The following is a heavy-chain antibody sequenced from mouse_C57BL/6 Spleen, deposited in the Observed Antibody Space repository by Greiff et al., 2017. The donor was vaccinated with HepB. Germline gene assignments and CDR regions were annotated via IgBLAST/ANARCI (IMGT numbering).Heavy chain of an antibody. CDR3: ARGITTVLDY. CDR1: GYTFTSYW. J-gene: IGHJ2*01. D-gene: IGHD1-1*01. Sequence: QVQLQQSGAELVKPGASVKMSCKASGYTFTSYWITWVKQRPGQGLEWIGDIYPGSGSTNYNEKFKSKATLTVYTSSSTAYMQLSSLTSEDSAVYYCARGITTVLDYWGQGTTLTVSS. V-gene: IGHV1-55*01. CDR2: IYPGSGST.